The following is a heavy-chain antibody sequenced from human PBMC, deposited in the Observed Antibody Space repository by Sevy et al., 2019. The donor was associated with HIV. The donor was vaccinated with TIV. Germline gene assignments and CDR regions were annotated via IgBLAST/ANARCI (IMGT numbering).Heavy chain of an antibody. CDR2: IGSDGETT. Sequence: GGSLRLSCAASGFPFSSYAFYWVRQAPGKGLEYVSAIGSDGETTLYAGSVKGRFTISRDNSKNTVFLQMGRLRSEDMGVYSCARDSGIYHAFDLWGRGTMVTVSS. D-gene: IGHD1-26*01. CDR1: GFPFSSYA. V-gene: IGHV3-64*02. J-gene: IGHJ3*01. CDR3: ARDSGIYHAFDL.